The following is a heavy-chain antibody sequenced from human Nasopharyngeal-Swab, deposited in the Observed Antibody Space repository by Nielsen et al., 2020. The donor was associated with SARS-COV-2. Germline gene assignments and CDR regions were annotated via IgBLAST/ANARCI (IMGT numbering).Heavy chain of an antibody. Sequence: ETLSLTCTVSGGTVSSGSYYWIWIRQPPGKGLEWIGYIYYSGSTNYNPSLKSRVTISVDTSKNQFSLKLSSVTAADPAVYYCAREGSTSPWNGYYYGMDVWGQGTTVTVSS. CDR1: GGTVSSGSYY. CDR2: IYYSGST. D-gene: IGHD2-2*01. CDR3: AREGSTSPWNGYYYGMDV. V-gene: IGHV4-61*01. J-gene: IGHJ6*02.